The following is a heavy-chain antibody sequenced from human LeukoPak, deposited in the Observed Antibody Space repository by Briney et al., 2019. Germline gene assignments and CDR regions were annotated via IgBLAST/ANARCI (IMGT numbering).Heavy chain of an antibody. V-gene: IGHV3-23*01. CDR3: AKPGRIWFGEFDY. Sequence: PGGSLGLSCAASGFTFSSYAMSWVRQAPGKGLEWVSAISGSGGSTYYADSVKGRFTISRDNSKNTLYLQMNSLRAEDTAVYHCAKPGRIWFGEFDYWGQGTLVTVSS. J-gene: IGHJ4*02. CDR2: ISGSGGST. D-gene: IGHD3-10*01. CDR1: GFTFSSYA.